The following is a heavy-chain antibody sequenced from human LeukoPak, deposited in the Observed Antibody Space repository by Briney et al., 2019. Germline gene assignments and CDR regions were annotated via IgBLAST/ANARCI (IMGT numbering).Heavy chain of an antibody. CDR1: GFNFINYW. V-gene: IGHV3-7*01. D-gene: IGHD2-15*01. Sequence: GWCLPLSCAACGFNFINYWMSWLRPAPGGGLEWGGNGKEDGTTKQYEGSVNGRFTNSRDNAKNSLYLQMDSLRAEDTAVYYCVSQEVVPHWGQGTLVSVSS. CDR3: VSQEVVPH. J-gene: IGHJ4*02. CDR2: GKEDGTTK.